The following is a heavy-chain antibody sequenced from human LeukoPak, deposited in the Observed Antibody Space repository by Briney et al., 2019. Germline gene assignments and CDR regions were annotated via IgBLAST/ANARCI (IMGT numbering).Heavy chain of an antibody. J-gene: IGHJ6*02. CDR1: GFTFDDYA. CDR2: ISWNSGNI. D-gene: IGHD3-10*01. CDR3: AREGIDYGSGSFYYYYGMDV. Sequence: GRSLRLSCAASGFTFDDYAMHWVRQAPGKGLEWVSGISWNSGNIGYADSMKGRFTISRDNAKNSLYLQMNSLRAEDTAVYYCAREGIDYGSGSFYYYYGMDVWGQGTTVTVSS. V-gene: IGHV3-9*01.